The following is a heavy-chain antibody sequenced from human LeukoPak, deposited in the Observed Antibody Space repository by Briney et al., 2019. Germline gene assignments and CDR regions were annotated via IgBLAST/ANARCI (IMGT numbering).Heavy chain of an antibody. CDR2: IDYSRDT. V-gene: IGHV4-59*03. CDR3: ARNGPHYYDKSGYLDS. CDR1: GGSISSYY. J-gene: IGHJ4*02. D-gene: IGHD3-22*01. Sequence: SETLSLTCTVSGGSISSYYWSWIRQPPGKGLEWIGNIDYSRDTNYNPSLRSRVTILVDRSRNQFSLKLNSVTAADTAVYYCARNGPHYYDKSGYLDSWGQGTLVTVSS.